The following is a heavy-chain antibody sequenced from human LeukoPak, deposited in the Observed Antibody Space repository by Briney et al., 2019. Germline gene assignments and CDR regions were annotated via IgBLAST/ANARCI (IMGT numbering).Heavy chain of an antibody. Sequence: PGGSLRLSCAASGFTFSSYAMSWVRQAPGKGLEWVSPISGSGGSTYYADSVKGRFTISRDNSKNTLYLQMNNLRPEDTAVYYCALAYREDYFDYWGQGTLVTVSS. CDR1: GFTFSSYA. V-gene: IGHV3-23*01. J-gene: IGHJ4*02. CDR2: ISGSGGST. CDR3: ALAYREDYFDY. D-gene: IGHD1-26*01.